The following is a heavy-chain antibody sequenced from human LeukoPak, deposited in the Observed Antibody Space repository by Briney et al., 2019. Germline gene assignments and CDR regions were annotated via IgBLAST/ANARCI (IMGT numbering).Heavy chain of an antibody. CDR2: IKAKTHGGTT. CDR1: GFTFSSYG. V-gene: IGHV3-15*01. D-gene: IGHD5-18*01. J-gene: IGHJ3*02. Sequence: GGSLRLSCAASGFTFSSYGMSWVRQAPGKGLEWVGRIKAKTHGGTTDYAAPVNGRFAISRDDSTNTVYLQMNSLKTDDTALYYCVTEGFTYGFHSCDTWGQGTTVTISS. CDR3: VTEGFTYGFHSCDT.